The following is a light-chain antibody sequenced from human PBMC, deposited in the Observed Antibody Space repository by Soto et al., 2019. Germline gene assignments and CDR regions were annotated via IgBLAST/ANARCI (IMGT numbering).Light chain of an antibody. CDR2: EDN. CDR1: GGSLASNY. CDR3: LSVDSSDQGF. J-gene: IGLJ2*01. V-gene: IGLV6-57*02. Sequence: NFMLTQPHSVSGSPGKTVTISCTGSGGSLASNYVQWYQQRPGRAPTTVIYEDNDRPSGVPNRFSGSVDISSNSAFLTISGLTTEDEADYYCLSVDSSDQGFFGGGTKLTVL.